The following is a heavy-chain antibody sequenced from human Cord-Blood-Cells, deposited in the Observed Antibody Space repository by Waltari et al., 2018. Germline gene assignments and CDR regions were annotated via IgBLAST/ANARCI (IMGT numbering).Heavy chain of an antibody. CDR2: IYNSGST. Sequence: QVQLQESGPGLVKPSQTLSLTCTVSVGSISSGGYYWSWIRQHPGKGLEWIGYIYNSGSTYYNPSLKSRVTISVDTSKNQFSLKLSSVTAADTAVYYCARVGFGEYGAFDIWGQGTMVTVSS. J-gene: IGHJ3*02. CDR3: ARVGFGEYGAFDI. CDR1: VGSISSGGYY. V-gene: IGHV4-31*03. D-gene: IGHD3-10*01.